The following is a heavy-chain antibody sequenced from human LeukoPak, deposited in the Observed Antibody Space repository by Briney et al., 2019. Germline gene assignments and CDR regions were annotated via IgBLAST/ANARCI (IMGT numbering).Heavy chain of an antibody. CDR2: IYPSGST. D-gene: IGHD6-19*01. CDR1: GGSSSSYY. CDR3: ARDVSSGGASDI. J-gene: IGHJ3*02. Sequence: SETLSLTCTVSGGSSSSYYWSWIRQPAGKGLEWIGRIYPSGSTKYSPSLKSRLTISVDKSKNQFSLKLNSVTAADTAVYYCARDVSSGGASDIWGQGTMVTVSS. V-gene: IGHV4-4*07.